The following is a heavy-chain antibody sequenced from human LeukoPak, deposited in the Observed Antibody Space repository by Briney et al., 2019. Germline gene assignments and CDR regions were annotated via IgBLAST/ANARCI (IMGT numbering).Heavy chain of an antibody. CDR3: ERRGRGESDWLPTNLPNWLDP. V-gene: IGHV4-38-2*01. D-gene: IGHD3-9*01. CDR2: IYHSGST. CDR1: GYSISSGYY. Sequence: PSETLSLTCAVSGYSISSGYYWGWSRPPPGKGLEWVGSIYHSGSTYYNPSLKGRVNISVDTSKNQLSLKLSSVTAADTAVYYCERRGRGESDWLPTNLPNWLDPWGQGTLVTVSS. J-gene: IGHJ5*02.